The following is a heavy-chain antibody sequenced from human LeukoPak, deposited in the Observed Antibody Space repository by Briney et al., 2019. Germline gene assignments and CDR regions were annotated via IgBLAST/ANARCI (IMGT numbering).Heavy chain of an antibody. D-gene: IGHD3-22*01. J-gene: IGHJ4*02. V-gene: IGHV4-59*01. CDR1: GGSISSYY. CDR3: ARARGSGYYYYFDY. Sequence: PSETLSLTCTVSGGSISSYYWSWIRQPPGKGLEWIGYIYYSGSTNYNPSLKSRVTISVDTSKNQFSLKLSSVTAADTAVYYCARARGSGYYYYFDYWGQGTLVTVSS. CDR2: IYYSGST.